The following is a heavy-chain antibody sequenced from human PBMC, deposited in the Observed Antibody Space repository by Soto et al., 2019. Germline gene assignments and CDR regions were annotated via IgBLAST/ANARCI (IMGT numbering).Heavy chain of an antibody. J-gene: IGHJ4*02. CDR2: INHSGST. CDR3: AREEPAMVSGATYYFDY. V-gene: IGHV4-34*01. D-gene: IGHD5-18*01. CDR1: GGSFSGYY. Sequence: QVELQQWGAGLLKPSETLSLTCAVYGGSFSGYYWSWIRQPPGKGLEWIGEINHSGSTNYNPSLKSRVTISVDPSKNQFSLKLSSVTAADTAVYYCAREEPAMVSGATYYFDYWGQGTLVNVSS.